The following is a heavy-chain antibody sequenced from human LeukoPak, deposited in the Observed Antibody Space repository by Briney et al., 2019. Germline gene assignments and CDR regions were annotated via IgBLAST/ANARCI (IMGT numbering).Heavy chain of an antibody. CDR1: GYTFTSYD. V-gene: IGHV1-8*01. D-gene: IGHD6-19*01. J-gene: IGHJ5*02. CDR2: MNPNSGNT. CDR3: ATLKKRLVTNWFDP. Sequence: GASVKVSCKASGYTFTSYDINWVRQATGQGLVWMGWMNPNSGNTGYAQKFQGRVTMTRNTSISTAYMELSSLRSEDTAVYYCATLKKRLVTNWFDPWGQGTLVAVSS.